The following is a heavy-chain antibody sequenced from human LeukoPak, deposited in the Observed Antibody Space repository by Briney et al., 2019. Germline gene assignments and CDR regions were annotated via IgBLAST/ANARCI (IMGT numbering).Heavy chain of an antibody. CDR1: GGSISSSSYY. Sequence: SETLSLTCTVSGGSISSSSYYWGWIRQPPGKGLEWIGSIYYSGSTYYNPSLKSRVTISVDTSKNQFSLKLSSVTAADTAVYYCAREEHYYDSSGYSGNYFDYWGQGTLVTVSS. CDR3: AREEHYYDSSGYSGNYFDY. D-gene: IGHD3-22*01. J-gene: IGHJ4*02. V-gene: IGHV4-39*07. CDR2: IYYSGST.